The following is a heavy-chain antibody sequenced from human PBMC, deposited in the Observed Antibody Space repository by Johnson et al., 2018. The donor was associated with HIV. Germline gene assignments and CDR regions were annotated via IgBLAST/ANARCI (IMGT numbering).Heavy chain of an antibody. J-gene: IGHJ3*01. Sequence: MQLVESGGGLPKPAWSPRLSCESSQFTCSHQYMNCVRQGRGNGLELVGKGNPNGTYTYLKASVKGRFTISRNNSKKTLYLQMNSLTPEDTAVYYCASLGGLGGFDVWGQGTMVTVSS. D-gene: IGHD1-26*01. CDR1: QFTCSHQY. CDR3: ASLGGLGGFDV. V-gene: IGHV3-25*03. CDR2: GNPNGTYT.